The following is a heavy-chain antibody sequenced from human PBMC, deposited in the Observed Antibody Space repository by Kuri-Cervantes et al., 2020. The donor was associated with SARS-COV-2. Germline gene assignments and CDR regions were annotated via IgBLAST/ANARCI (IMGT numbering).Heavy chain of an antibody. CDR2: INHSGST. D-gene: IGHD2-2*01. V-gene: IGHV4-34*01. CDR3: AREDLPAASVN. Sequence: GSLRLSCAVYGGSFSGYYWSWIRQPPGKGLEWIGEINHSGSTNYNPSLKSRVTISVDTSKNQFSLKLSSVTAADTAVYYCAREDLPAASVNWGQGTLVTVSS. J-gene: IGHJ4*02. CDR1: GGSFSGYY.